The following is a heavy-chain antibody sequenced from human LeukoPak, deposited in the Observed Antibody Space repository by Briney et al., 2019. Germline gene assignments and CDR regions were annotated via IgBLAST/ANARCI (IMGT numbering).Heavy chain of an antibody. CDR2: INSNSGGT. CDR1: GYTFTGYY. V-gene: IGHV1-2*02. J-gene: IGHJ5*02. CDR3: ARDLRLTSGSSGFDP. Sequence: ASVKVSCKASGYTFTGYYMHWVRQAPGQGLEWMGWINSNSGGTNYAQKFQGRVTMTRDTSISTAYMELSRLTSDDTAVYYCARDLRLTSGSSGFDPWGQGTLVTVSS. D-gene: IGHD1-26*01.